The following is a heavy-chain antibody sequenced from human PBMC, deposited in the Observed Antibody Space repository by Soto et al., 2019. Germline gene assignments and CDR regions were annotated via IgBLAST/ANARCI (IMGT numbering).Heavy chain of an antibody. D-gene: IGHD6-19*01. V-gene: IGHV4-31*03. Sequence: KSSETLSLTCTVSGGSISSGGYYWSWIRQHPGKGLEWIGYIYYSGSTYYNPSPKSRVTISVDTSKNQFSLKLSSVTAADTAVYYCARDHYSSGWYPRGYYYYGMDVWGQGTTVTVSS. J-gene: IGHJ6*02. CDR3: ARDHYSSGWYPRGYYYYGMDV. CDR1: GGSISSGGYY. CDR2: IYYSGST.